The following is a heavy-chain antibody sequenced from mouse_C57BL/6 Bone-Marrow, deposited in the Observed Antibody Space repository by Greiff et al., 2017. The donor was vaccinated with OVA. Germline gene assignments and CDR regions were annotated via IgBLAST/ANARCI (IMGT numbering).Heavy chain of an antibody. V-gene: IGHV1-81*01. Sequence: QVQLQQSGAELARPGASVKLSCKASGYTFTSYGISWVKQRTGQGLEWIGEIYPRSGNTYYNEKFKGKATLTADKSSSTAYMELRSLTSEDSAVYFCARPFYYGSSHWYFDVWGTGTTVTVSS. D-gene: IGHD1-1*01. CDR3: ARPFYYGSSHWYFDV. CDR1: GYTFTSYG. J-gene: IGHJ1*03. CDR2: IYPRSGNT.